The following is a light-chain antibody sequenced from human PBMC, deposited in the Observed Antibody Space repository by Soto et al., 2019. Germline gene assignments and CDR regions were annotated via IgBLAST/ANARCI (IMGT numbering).Light chain of an antibody. CDR3: QSYDSSLSGYV. CDR2: ANN. V-gene: IGLV1-40*01. J-gene: IGLJ1*01. Sequence: SFLTRPPSVSGAPGQRVTISCTGSSSNIGAGYDVHWYQQLPGTAPKLLIYANNIRPSGVPGRFSGSKSGTSASLAITGLQAEDEADYYCQSYDSSLSGYVFGTGTKVTVL. CDR1: SSNIGAGYD.